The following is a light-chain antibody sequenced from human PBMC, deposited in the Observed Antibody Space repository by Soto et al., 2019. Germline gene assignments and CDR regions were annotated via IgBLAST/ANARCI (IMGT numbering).Light chain of an antibody. J-gene: IGLJ1*01. CDR3: QSYGTSLSGLYV. CDR1: SSNIGAGRD. V-gene: IGLV1-40*01. CDR2: DSN. Sequence: QSVLTQPPSVSGAPGQRVTISCTGSSSNIGAGRDVHWYRQLPGAALKFLISDSNHRPSGVPDRFSVSKSGASASLAITGLRAEDEGDYFCQSYGTSLSGLYVFGTGTKVTVL.